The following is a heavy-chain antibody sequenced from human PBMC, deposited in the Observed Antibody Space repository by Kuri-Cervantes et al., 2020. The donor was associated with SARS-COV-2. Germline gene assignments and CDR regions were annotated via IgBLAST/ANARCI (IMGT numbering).Heavy chain of an antibody. CDR1: VFTFSDYY. CDR2: ISSSGSTI. D-gene: IGHD1-26*01. V-gene: IGHV3-11*01. CDR3: ASPLGSTSFDY. J-gene: IGHJ4*02. Sequence: LSLSCAASVFTFSDYYMSWIRQAPGKGLEWVSYISSSGSTIYYADSVKGRFTVSSDNAKNSMYLQMNSLRAEDTAVYYCASPLGSTSFDYWGQGTLVTVSS.